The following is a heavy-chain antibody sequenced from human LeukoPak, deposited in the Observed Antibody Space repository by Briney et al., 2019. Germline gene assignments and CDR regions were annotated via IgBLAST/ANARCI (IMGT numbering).Heavy chain of an antibody. Sequence: GGSLRLSCAASGFTFSSYDMLWVRQATGEGLEWVSAINTAGDTFYSGSVKGRFTISRENAKNSFYLQMNSLRAGDTAVYYCTRAPPGSGWLVDNWGQGTQVTVSS. V-gene: IGHV3-13*01. CDR2: INTAGDT. J-gene: IGHJ4*02. CDR3: TRAPPGSGWLVDN. D-gene: IGHD6-19*01. CDR1: GFTFSSYD.